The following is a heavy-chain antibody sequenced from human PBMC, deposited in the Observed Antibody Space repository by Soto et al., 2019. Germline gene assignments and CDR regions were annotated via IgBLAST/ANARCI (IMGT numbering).Heavy chain of an antibody. J-gene: IGHJ6*02. CDR2: IYHSGST. CDR1: GGSFTGFY. Sequence: SETLSLTCAVHGGSFTGFYWDWVRQPPGKGLEWIGEIYHSGSTKYNPSLESRVIISVDRSKNQFSLKLYSVTDADTAVYYCARDPWGGGGRCYWGLAVWGRGTTVPVS. CDR3: ARDPWGGGGRCYWGLAV. V-gene: IGHV4-34*01. D-gene: IGHD2-21*01.